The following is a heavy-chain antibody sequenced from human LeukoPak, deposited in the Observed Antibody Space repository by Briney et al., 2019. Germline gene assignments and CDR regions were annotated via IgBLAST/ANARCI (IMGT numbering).Heavy chain of an antibody. CDR2: IYTSGST. Sequence: SETLSLTCTVSGGSISSYYWSWIRXPAGKXLEWIGRIYTSGSTNYNPSLKSRVTMSVDTSKNQFSPKLSSVTAADTAVYYCARVLLYDSSGYYPGGYWFDPWGQGTLVTVSS. CDR3: ARVLLYDSSGYYPGGYWFDP. D-gene: IGHD3-22*01. V-gene: IGHV4-4*07. J-gene: IGHJ5*02. CDR1: GGSISSYY.